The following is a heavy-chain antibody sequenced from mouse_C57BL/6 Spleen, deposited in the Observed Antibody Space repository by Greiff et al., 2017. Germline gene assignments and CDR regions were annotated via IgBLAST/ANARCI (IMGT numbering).Heavy chain of an antibody. Sequence: QVQLQQSGAELVRPGTSVKVSCKASGYAFTNYLIEWVKQRPGQGLEWIGVINPGSGGTNYNEKFKGKATLTADKSSSTAYMQLSSLTSEDSAVYFCARDGYYGAWYFDVWGTGTTVTVSS. J-gene: IGHJ1*03. CDR1: GYAFTNYL. D-gene: IGHD2-3*01. V-gene: IGHV1-54*01. CDR2: INPGSGGT. CDR3: ARDGYYGAWYFDV.